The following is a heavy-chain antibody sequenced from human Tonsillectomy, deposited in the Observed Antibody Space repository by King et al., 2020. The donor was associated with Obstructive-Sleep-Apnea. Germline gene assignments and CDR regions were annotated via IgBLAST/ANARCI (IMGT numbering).Heavy chain of an antibody. CDR1: GYTFTGYY. Sequence: QLVQSGGEVKKPGASVKVSCKASGYTFTGYYMHWVRQAPGQGLEWMGWINPNSGGTNYAQKFQGRVTMTRDTSISTAYMELSRLTSDDTAVYYCARDRAAGYNLGGDDDAFDIWGQGTMVTVSS. CDR2: INPNSGGT. CDR3: ARDRAAGYNLGGDDDAFDI. J-gene: IGHJ3*02. V-gene: IGHV1-2*02. D-gene: IGHD5-24*01.